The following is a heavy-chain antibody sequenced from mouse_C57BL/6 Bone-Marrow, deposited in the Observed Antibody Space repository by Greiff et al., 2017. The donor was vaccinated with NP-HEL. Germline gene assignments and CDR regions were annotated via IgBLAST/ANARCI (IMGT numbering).Heavy chain of an antibody. J-gene: IGHJ4*01. CDR3: ARRGIYYDYDMDY. CDR1: GYTFTSYW. D-gene: IGHD2-4*01. V-gene: IGHV1-69*01. CDR2: IDPSDSYT. Sequence: QVQLKEPGAELVMPGASVKLSCKASGYTFTSYWMHWVKQRPGQGLEWIGEIDPSDSYTNYNQKFKGKSTLTVDKSSSTAYMQLSSLTSEDSAVYYCARRGIYYDYDMDYWGQGTSVTVSS.